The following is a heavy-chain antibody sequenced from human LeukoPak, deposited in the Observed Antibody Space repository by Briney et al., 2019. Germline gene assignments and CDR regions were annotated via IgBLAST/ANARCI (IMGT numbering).Heavy chain of an antibody. V-gene: IGHV3-74*01. CDR1: GFTFSSYW. J-gene: IGHJ4*02. CDR3: ARGGGYSYAPAYYFDY. D-gene: IGHD5-18*01. Sequence: GGSLRLSCAASGFTFSSYWMHWVRQAPGKGLVWVSRINSDGSSTSYADSVKGRFTISRDNAKNTLYLQMNSLRAEDTAVYYCARGGGYSYAPAYYFDYWGQGTLVTVSS. CDR2: INSDGSST.